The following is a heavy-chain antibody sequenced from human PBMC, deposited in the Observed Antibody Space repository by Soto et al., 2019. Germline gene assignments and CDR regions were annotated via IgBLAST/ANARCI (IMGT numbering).Heavy chain of an antibody. J-gene: IGHJ6*02. D-gene: IGHD6-25*01. CDR1: GDRVSSNSAA. CDR2: TYYRSKWYN. CDR3: ARDRAAADIPYYYGMDV. Sequence: SPTLSRTCAISGDRVSSNSAASNWIRQSPSRGLEWLGRTYYRSKWYNDYAVSVKSRITINPDTSKNQFSLQLNSVTPEDTAVYYCARDRAAADIPYYYGMDVWGQGTTVTVSS. V-gene: IGHV6-1*01.